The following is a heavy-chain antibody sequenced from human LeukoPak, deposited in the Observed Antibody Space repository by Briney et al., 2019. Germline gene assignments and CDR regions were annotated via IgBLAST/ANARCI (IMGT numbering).Heavy chain of an antibody. D-gene: IGHD3-10*01. J-gene: IGHJ4*02. CDR2: INHSGST. V-gene: IGHV4-34*01. CDR3: ARGDGYYFDY. Sequence: SETLSLTCAAYGGSSSGYYWSWIRQPPGKGLEWIGEINHSGSTNYNPSLKSRVTISVDTSKNQFSLKLSSVTAADTAVYYCARGDGYYFDYWGQGTLVTVSP. CDR1: GGSSSGYY.